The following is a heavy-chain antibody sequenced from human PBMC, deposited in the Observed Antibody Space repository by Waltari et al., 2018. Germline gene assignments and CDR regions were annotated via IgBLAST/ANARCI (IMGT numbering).Heavy chain of an antibody. CDR1: GYSFTSYW. Sequence: EVQLVQSGAEVKKPGESLKISCKGSGYSFTSYWIGWVRQMPGKGLEWMGFIYPGDADTRYSPSFQGQVTISADKSISTAYLQWSSLKASDTAMYYCARHPEGGLTRLTPDYWGQGTLVTVSS. CDR2: IYPGDADT. V-gene: IGHV5-51*01. D-gene: IGHD3-22*01. CDR3: ARHPEGGLTRLTPDY. J-gene: IGHJ4*02.